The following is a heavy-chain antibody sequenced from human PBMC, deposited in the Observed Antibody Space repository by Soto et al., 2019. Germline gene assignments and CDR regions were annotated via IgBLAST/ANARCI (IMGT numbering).Heavy chain of an antibody. CDR2: ISYDGSNK. Sequence: QVQLVESGGGVVQPGRSLRLSCAASGFTFSSYGMHWVRQAPGKGLEWVAVISYDGSNKYYADSVKGRFTISRDNSKNTLYLQMNSLRAEDTAVYYCAKDINHSTDCSGGSCYSFTLYYYYYYMDVWGKGTTVTVSS. D-gene: IGHD2-15*01. V-gene: IGHV3-30*18. CDR1: GFTFSSYG. J-gene: IGHJ6*03. CDR3: AKDINHSTDCSGGSCYSFTLYYYYYYMDV.